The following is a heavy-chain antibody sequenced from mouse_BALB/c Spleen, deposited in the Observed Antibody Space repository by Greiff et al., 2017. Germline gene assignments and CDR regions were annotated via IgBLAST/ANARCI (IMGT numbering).Heavy chain of an antibody. CDR2: IRNKANGYTT. V-gene: IGHV7-3*02. Sequence: EVKLVESGGGLVQPGGSLRLSCATSGFTFTDYYMSWVRQPPGKALEWLGFIRNKANGYTTEYSASVKGRFTISRDNSQSILYLQMNTLRAEDSATYYCARDYYGNYGAMDYWGQGTSVTVSS. CDR3: ARDYYGNYGAMDY. CDR1: GFTFTDYY. D-gene: IGHD2-1*01. J-gene: IGHJ4*01.